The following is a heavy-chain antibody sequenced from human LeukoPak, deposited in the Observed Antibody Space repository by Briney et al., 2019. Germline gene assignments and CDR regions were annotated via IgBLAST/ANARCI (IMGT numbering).Heavy chain of an antibody. Sequence: SETLSLTCTVSGGSISSGGYYWSWIRQPPGKGLEWIGYIYHSGSTYYNPSLKSRVTISVDTSKNQFSLKLNSVTAADTAVYYCARPHSSGTPQPFDYWGQGTLVTVSS. CDR2: IYHSGST. CDR1: GGSISSGGYY. CDR3: ARPHSSGTPQPFDY. D-gene: IGHD3-22*01. V-gene: IGHV4-30-2*01. J-gene: IGHJ4*02.